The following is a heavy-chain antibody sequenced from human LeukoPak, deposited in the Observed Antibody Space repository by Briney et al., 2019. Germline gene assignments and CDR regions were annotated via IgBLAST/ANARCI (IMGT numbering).Heavy chain of an antibody. CDR2: INPNGGGT. CDR1: GYTFTAYY. Sequence: ASVKVSCKASGYTFTAYYVHWVRQAPGQGLEWMGWINPNGGGTNYAQKFQGRVTMTRDTSIRTAYMEVTRLTSDDTAVYYCATSVSRISVQWLRHWGQGTLVTVSS. CDR3: ATSVSRISVQWLRH. V-gene: IGHV1-2*02. J-gene: IGHJ4*02. D-gene: IGHD6-19*01.